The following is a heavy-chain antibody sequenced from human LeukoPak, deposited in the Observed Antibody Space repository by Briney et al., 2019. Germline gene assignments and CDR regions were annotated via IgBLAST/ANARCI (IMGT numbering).Heavy chain of an antibody. CDR1: GFTFSSYA. V-gene: IGHV3-23*01. D-gene: IGHD3-22*01. J-gene: IGHJ4*02. CDR2: ISGSGAST. Sequence: GGSLRLSCAASGFTFSSYALSWVRQAPGKGLEWVSAISGSGASTYYADSVKGRFTISRDNSKNTLYLQMNTLRAEDTAVYYCAKDLDITMIVLGSFDYWGQGTLVTVSS. CDR3: AKDLDITMIVLGSFDY.